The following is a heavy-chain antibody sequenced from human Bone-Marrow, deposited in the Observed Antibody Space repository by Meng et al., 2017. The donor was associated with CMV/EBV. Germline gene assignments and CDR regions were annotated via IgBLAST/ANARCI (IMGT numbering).Heavy chain of an antibody. D-gene: IGHD6-6*01. CDR1: GGPFSGYY. J-gene: IGHJ5*02. CDR2: INHSGST. CDR3: ARGLSSSSWFDP. Sequence: SETLSLTCAVYGGPFSGYYWSWIRQPPGKGLEWIGEINHSGSTNYNPSLKSRVTISVDTSKNQFSLKLSSVTAADTAVYYCARGLSSSSWFDPWGQGTLVTVSS. V-gene: IGHV4-34*01.